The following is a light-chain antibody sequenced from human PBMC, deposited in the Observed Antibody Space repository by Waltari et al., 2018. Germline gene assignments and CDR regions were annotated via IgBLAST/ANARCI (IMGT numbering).Light chain of an antibody. V-gene: IGLV2-14*03. J-gene: IGLJ3*02. Sequence: QSALTQPASVSGSPGQSIIISCAGTNNDVGAYNYVSWFQHHPGKAPKLLIHDVNKRPSGVSSRVSASKSDNTASLTISGLQAEDEANYYCTSFRSGASWVFGGGTTLTVL. CDR1: NNDVGAYNY. CDR3: TSFRSGASWV. CDR2: DVN.